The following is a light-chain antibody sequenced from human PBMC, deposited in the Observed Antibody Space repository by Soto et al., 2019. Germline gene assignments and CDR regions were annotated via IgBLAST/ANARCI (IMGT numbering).Light chain of an antibody. V-gene: IGKV3D-20*01. Sequence: EIVLTQSPATLSLSPGDTATLSCGASQSVTNNYLAWYQQKPGLAPSLLMYAASTRTTGIPDRFSGSGSGTDFTLTISSLEPEDFAVYYCQQYDRSPFTFGPGTKVDIK. J-gene: IGKJ3*01. CDR1: QSVTNNY. CDR3: QQYDRSPFT. CDR2: AAS.